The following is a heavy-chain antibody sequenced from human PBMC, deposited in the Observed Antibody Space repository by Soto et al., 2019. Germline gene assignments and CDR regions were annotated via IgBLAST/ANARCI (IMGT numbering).Heavy chain of an antibody. CDR1: GFTFSSYW. CDR2: IKQDGSEK. CDR3: ARVVSLGIYYYYGMDV. V-gene: IGHV3-7*03. Sequence: GGSLRLSCAASGFTFSSYWMSWVRQAPGKGLEWVANIKQDGSEKYYVDSVKGRFTISRDNAKNSLYLQMNSLRAEDTAVYYCARVVSLGIYYYYGMDVWGQGTTVTLSS. D-gene: IGHD2-15*01. J-gene: IGHJ6*02.